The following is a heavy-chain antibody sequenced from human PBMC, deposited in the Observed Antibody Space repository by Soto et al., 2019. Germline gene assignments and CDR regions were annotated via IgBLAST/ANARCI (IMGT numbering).Heavy chain of an antibody. CDR3: AKDSEQWLVQHIDY. D-gene: IGHD6-19*01. CDR1: GFTFSSYG. V-gene: IGHV3-30*18. Sequence: QVQLVESGGGVVQPGRSLRLSCAASGFTFSSYGMHWVRQAPGKGLEWVAVISYDGSNKYYADSVKGRFTISRDNSKNTLYLQMNSLRAEDTAVYYGAKDSEQWLVQHIDYWGQGTLVIVSS. CDR2: ISYDGSNK. J-gene: IGHJ4*02.